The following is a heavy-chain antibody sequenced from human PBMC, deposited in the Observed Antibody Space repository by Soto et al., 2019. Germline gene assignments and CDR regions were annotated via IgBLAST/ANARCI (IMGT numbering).Heavy chain of an antibody. Sequence: ASVKVSCKASGYTFTCYYMHWVRQAPGQGLEWMGIINPSGGSTSYAQKFQGRVTMTRDTSTSTVYMELSSLRSEDTAVYYCARAVKQRLLDPWGQGTLVTVSS. D-gene: IGHD6-25*01. CDR3: ARAVKQRLLDP. J-gene: IGHJ5*02. V-gene: IGHV1-46*03. CDR1: GYTFTCYY. CDR2: INPSGGST.